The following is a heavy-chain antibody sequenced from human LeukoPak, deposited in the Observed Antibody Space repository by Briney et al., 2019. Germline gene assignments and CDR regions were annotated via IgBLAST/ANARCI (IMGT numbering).Heavy chain of an antibody. CDR2: INHSGST. CDR1: GGSFSGYY. Sequence: SETLSLTCAVYGGSFSGYYWSWIRQPPGRGLEWIGEINHSGSTNYNPSLKSRVTISVDTSKSQFSLKLSSVTAADTAVYYCARTHIVVVPAATDDAFDIWGQGTMVTVSS. V-gene: IGHV4-34*01. D-gene: IGHD2-2*01. CDR3: ARTHIVVVPAATDDAFDI. J-gene: IGHJ3*02.